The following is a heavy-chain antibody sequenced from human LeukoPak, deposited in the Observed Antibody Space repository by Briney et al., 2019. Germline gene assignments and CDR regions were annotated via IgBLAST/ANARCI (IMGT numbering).Heavy chain of an antibody. J-gene: IGHJ6*02. D-gene: IGHD3-10*01. CDR2: ISGSGGST. CDR1: GFTFGSYA. Sequence: GGSLRLSCAASGFTFGSYAMSWVRQAPGKGLEWVSAISGSGGSTYYADSVKGRFTISRDNSKNALYLQMNSLRAEDTAVYYCAKGAYYYGSGSYYISPYYYGMDVWGQGTTVTVSS. CDR3: AKGAYYYGSGSYYISPYYYGMDV. V-gene: IGHV3-23*01.